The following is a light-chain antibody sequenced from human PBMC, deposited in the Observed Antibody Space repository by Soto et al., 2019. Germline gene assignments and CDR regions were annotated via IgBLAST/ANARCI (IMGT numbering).Light chain of an antibody. Sequence: EIVLTQSPATLSSFPGDRVTLSCRASQAVNTRLAWYQHRPGQAPRLLIYLASNRAAGVPARFSGSGSGTDFTLTISDVEPEDFALYYCQQYGDSPFTFGPGTRVDVK. CDR2: LAS. CDR3: QQYGDSPFT. V-gene: IGKV3D-11*03. J-gene: IGKJ3*01. CDR1: QAVNTR.